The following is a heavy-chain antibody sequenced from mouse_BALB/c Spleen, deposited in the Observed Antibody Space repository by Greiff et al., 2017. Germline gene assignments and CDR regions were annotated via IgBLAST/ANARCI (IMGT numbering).Heavy chain of an antibody. D-gene: IGHD2-4*01. V-gene: IGHV5-6-5*01. CDR1: GFTFSSYA. Sequence: EVMLVESGGGLVKPGGSLKLSCAASGFTFSSYAMSWVRQTPEKRLEWVASISSGGSTYYPDSVKGRFTISRDNARNILYLQMSSLRSEDTAMYYCARDDYDDGYYFDYWGQGTTLTVSS. CDR2: ISSGGST. J-gene: IGHJ2*01. CDR3: ARDDYDDGYYFDY.